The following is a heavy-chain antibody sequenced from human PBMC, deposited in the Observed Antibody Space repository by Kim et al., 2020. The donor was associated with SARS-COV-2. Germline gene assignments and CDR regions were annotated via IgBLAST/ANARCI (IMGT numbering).Heavy chain of an antibody. J-gene: IGHJ6*03. Sequence: SVKVSCKASGGTFSSYAISWVRQAPGQGLEWMGRIIPIFGIANYAQKFQGRVTITADKSTSTAYMELSSLRSEDTAVYYCASVTHFEYYYYYYMDVWGK. CDR1: GGTFSSYA. V-gene: IGHV1-69*04. CDR2: IIPIFGIA. D-gene: IGHD5-18*01. CDR3: ASVTHFEYYYYYYMDV.